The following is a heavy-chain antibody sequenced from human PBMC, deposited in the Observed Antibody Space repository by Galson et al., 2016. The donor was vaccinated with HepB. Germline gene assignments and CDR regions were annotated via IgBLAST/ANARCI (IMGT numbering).Heavy chain of an antibody. V-gene: IGHV4-31*03. D-gene: IGHD5-18*01. CDR3: ARGGRKGLWGYYFDY. CDR2: IYHSGKT. J-gene: IGHJ4*02. CDR1: GGSISIGGYY. Sequence: TLSLTCTVSGGSISIGGYYWSWIRQHPGKGLEWIGYIYHSGKTDYNPSLKSRVAISVDTSKKQLSLKVTSLTAADTAVYFCARGGRKGLWGYYFDYWGQGTLVTVSS.